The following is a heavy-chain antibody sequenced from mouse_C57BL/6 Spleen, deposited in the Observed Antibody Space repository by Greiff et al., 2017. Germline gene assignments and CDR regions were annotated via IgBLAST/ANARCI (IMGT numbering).Heavy chain of an antibody. CDR3: ARDTTVVATWYFDV. V-gene: IGHV1-64*01. CDR1: GYTFTSYW. CDR2: IHPNSGST. J-gene: IGHJ1*03. Sequence: VQLQQPGAELVKPGASVKLSCKASGYTFTSYWMHWVKQRPGQGLEWIGMIHPNSGSTNYNEKFKSKATLTVDKSSSTAYMQLSSLTSEDSAVYYCARDTTVVATWYFDVWGTGTTVTVSS. D-gene: IGHD1-1*01.